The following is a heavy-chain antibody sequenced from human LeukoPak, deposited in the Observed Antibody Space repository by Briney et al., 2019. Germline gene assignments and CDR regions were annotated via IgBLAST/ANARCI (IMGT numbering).Heavy chain of an antibody. D-gene: IGHD3-10*01. J-gene: IGHJ4*02. V-gene: IGHV4-38-2*02. CDR1: GYSISSGYY. CDR2: IYHSGST. CDR3: ARVGPHYYGSGSNDY. Sequence: SETLSLTCTVSGYSISSGYYWGWIRQPPGKGLEWIGSIYHSGSTYYNPSLKSRVTISVDTSKNQFSLKLSSVTAADTAVYYCARVGPHYYGSGSNDYWGQGTLVTVSS.